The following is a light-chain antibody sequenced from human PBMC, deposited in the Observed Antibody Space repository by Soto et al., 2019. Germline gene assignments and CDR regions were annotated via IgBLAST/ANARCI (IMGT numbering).Light chain of an antibody. CDR1: QSVSSSY. V-gene: IGKV3-20*01. J-gene: IGKJ1*01. CDR3: QQYGSSPWT. Sequence: DIELTQSPGTLSLSAGERATLSCRASQSVSSSYLAWYQQKPGQAPRLLIYGASSRATGIPERFSGSGSGTDFTLTISRLQPEDFAVYYCQQYGSSPWTFGQGTKVEIK. CDR2: GAS.